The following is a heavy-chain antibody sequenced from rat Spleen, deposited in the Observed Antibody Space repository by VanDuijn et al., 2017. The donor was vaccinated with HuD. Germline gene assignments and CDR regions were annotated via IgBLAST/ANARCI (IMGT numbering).Heavy chain of an antibody. V-gene: IGHV5-7*01. J-gene: IGHJ2*01. Sequence: EVQLVESGGGLVQPGRSLKLSCAASGFTFSDYNMAWVRQAPKKGLEWVATIIYDGGGIYYPDSVKGRFTISRDNAKSTLYLQMDSLRSEDTASYYCVRHGYTRYYFDYWGQGVMVTVSS. CDR3: VRHGYTRYYFDY. D-gene: IGHD1-9*01. CDR2: IIYDGGGI. CDR1: GFTFSDYN.